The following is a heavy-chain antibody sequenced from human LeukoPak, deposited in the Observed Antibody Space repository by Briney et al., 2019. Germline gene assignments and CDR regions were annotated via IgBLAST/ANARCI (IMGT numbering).Heavy chain of an antibody. CDR1: GGSISSYY. CDR3: ARSEYSSSSFFDY. Sequence: PSETLSLTCTVSGGSISSYYWSWIRQPPGKGLEWIGYIYYSGSTNYNPSLKSRVTISVDTSKNQFSLKLSSVTAADTAVYYCARSEYSSSSFFDYWGQGTLVTVSS. J-gene: IGHJ4*02. V-gene: IGHV4-59*01. D-gene: IGHD6-6*01. CDR2: IYYSGST.